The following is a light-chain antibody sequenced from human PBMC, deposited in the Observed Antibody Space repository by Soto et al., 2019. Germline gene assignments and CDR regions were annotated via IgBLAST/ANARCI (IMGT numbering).Light chain of an antibody. CDR1: QSISSF. CDR2: KAS. CDR3: QHYSTYSRT. V-gene: IGKV1-5*03. J-gene: IGKJ1*01. Sequence: DIQMTQSPSTLSASVGDRVTITCRASQSISSFLAWYQHTPGQAPKLLIYKASSLRDGVPSRFIGSGSGTEFTLTISSLQPDDFATYYCQHYSTYSRTFGQGTKVELK.